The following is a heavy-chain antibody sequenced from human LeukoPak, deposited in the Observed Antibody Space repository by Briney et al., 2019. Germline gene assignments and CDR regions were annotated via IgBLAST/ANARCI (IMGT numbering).Heavy chain of an antibody. Sequence: GGSLRLSCAASGFTFSSYSMNWVRQAPGKGLEWVSSISSSSNYIYNADSVKGRFTISRDNAKNSLYLQMNSLRAEDTAVYYCARDRASRGYYASSGDAFDIWGQGPMVTVSS. J-gene: IGHJ3*02. CDR1: GFTFSSYS. CDR2: ISSSSNYI. CDR3: ARDRASRGYYASSGDAFDI. V-gene: IGHV3-21*01. D-gene: IGHD3-22*01.